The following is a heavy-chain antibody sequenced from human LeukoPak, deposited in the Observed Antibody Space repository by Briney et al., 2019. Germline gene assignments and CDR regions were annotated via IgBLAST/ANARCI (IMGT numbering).Heavy chain of an antibody. D-gene: IGHD6-19*01. CDR2: FSGSGGYT. V-gene: IGHV3-23*01. CDR1: GFTFSSCG. Sequence: PGGSLRLSCATSGFTFSSCGMSWVRQAPGKGLEWVSSFSGSGGYTYYANSVEGRFTISRDNSRDTLYLQMNSLRAEDTATYYCAKSGPVAGSLMRGFDYWGQGTLVTVSS. J-gene: IGHJ4*02. CDR3: AKSGPVAGSLMRGFDY.